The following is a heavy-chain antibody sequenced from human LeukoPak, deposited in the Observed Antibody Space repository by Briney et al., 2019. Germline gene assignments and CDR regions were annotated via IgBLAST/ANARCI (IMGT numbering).Heavy chain of an antibody. Sequence: PSETLSLTCTVSGGSISGYFWTWIRQPPGKGLEWIGYIYYSGSTNYSPSLKSRVTISVDTSKNQFSLKLSSVTAADTAVYYCARRYESSGYYYYYMDVWGKGTTVTVSS. CDR3: ARRYESSGYYYYYMDV. V-gene: IGHV4-59*08. CDR2: IYYSGST. J-gene: IGHJ6*03. D-gene: IGHD3-22*01. CDR1: GGSISGYF.